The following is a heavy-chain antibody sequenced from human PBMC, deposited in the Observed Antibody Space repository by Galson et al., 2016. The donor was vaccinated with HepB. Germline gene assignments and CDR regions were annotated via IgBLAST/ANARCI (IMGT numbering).Heavy chain of an antibody. CDR3: ARRFRYTYGPPYGMDV. D-gene: IGHD5-18*01. CDR1: GGSISSSSYY. J-gene: IGHJ6*02. CDR2: IYYSGST. Sequence: TLSLTCTVSGGSISSSSYYWGWIRQPPGKGLEWIGSIYYSGSTYYNPSLQSRVTISVDTSKNQFSLKMSSVTTADTAVYYCARRFRYTYGPPYGMDVWGQGTTVTVSS. V-gene: IGHV4-39*01.